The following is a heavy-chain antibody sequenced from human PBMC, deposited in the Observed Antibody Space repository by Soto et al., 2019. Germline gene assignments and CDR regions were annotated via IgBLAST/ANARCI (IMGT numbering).Heavy chain of an antibody. CDR2: IGGDGGST. J-gene: IGHJ5*02. V-gene: IGHV3-23*01. CDR1: GFTFSRYA. CDR3: AKVGGFDP. Sequence: GGSLRLSCAASGFTFSRYAMSWVRQIPGKGLECVSAIGGDGGSTHYADSVKGRFTISRDNSKNTLYLQLNSLRVEGTAVYYCAKVGGFDPWGQGTLVTVSS. D-gene: IGHD4-17*01.